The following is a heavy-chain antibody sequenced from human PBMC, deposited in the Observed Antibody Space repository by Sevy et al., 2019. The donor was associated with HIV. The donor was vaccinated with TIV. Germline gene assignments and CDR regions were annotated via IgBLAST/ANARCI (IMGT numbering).Heavy chain of an antibody. CDR2: IWFDGSNI. CDR1: GFTFGSYG. V-gene: IGHV3-33*01. Sequence: GGSLRLSCVASGFTFGSYGMLWVRQAPGKGLEWVADIWFDGSNIHDADSVRGRFTISRDNSKNTLSLQMSSLRAEETAVDYCARERTYLFDYCGQGTLVTVSS. CDR3: ARERTYLFDY. J-gene: IGHJ4*02.